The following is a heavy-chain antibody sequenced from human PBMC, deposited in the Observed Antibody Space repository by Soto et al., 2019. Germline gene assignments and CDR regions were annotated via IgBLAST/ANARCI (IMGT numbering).Heavy chain of an antibody. J-gene: IGHJ6*02. D-gene: IGHD2-2*01. V-gene: IGHV4-31*03. CDR1: GGSISSGGYY. Sequence: QVQLQESGPGLVKPSQTLSLTCTVSGGSISSGGYYWSWIRQHPGKGLEWIGDIYYSGSTYYNPSLKSRVTISVDPSKNQCSLKLSSVTAADTAVYYCARDRAVLVPAASHGMDVWGQGTTVTVSS. CDR3: ARDRAVLVPAASHGMDV. CDR2: IYYSGST.